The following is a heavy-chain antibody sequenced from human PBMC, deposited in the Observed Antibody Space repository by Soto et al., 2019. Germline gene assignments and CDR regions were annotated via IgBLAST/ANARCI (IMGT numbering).Heavy chain of an antibody. J-gene: IGHJ3*02. D-gene: IGHD2-2*01. Sequence: QVQLVQSGAEVKKPGSSVKVSCKASGGTFSSYTISWVRQAPGQGLESMGRIIPILGIANYAQKFQGRVTITANKSTSTAYMELSSLRSEDTAVYYCARWGSGYCSSTSCYDDAFDIWGQGTMVTVSS. V-gene: IGHV1-69*02. CDR3: ARWGSGYCSSTSCYDDAFDI. CDR1: GGTFSSYT. CDR2: IIPILGIA.